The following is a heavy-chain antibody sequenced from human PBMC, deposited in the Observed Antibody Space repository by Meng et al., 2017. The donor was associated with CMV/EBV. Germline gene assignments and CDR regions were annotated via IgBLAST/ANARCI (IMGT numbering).Heavy chain of an antibody. V-gene: IGHV3-23*01. CDR1: GFTFSSYA. CDR2: ISGSGGST. D-gene: IGHD6-6*01. CDR3: ATDSPISRWSQLVFDY. Sequence: ETLSLTCAASGFTFSSYAMSWVRQAPGKGLEWVSAISGSGGSTYYADSMKGRFTISRDNSKNTLYLQMNSLRAEDTAVYYCATDSPISRWSQLVFDYWGQGTLVTVSS. J-gene: IGHJ4*02.